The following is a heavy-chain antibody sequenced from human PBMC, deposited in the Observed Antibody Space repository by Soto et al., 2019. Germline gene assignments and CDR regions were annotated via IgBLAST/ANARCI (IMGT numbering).Heavy chain of an antibody. CDR3: ARAYSSSPLSYYYYYMDV. CDR2: IGTAGDT. V-gene: IGHV3-13*01. J-gene: IGHJ6*03. Sequence: GGSLRLSCAASGFTFSSYDMHWVRQATGKGLEWVSAIGTAGDTYYPGSVKGRFTISRENAKNSLYLQMNSLRAGDTAVYYCARAYSSSPLSYYYYYMDVWGKGTTVTVSS. CDR1: GFTFSSYD. D-gene: IGHD6-6*01.